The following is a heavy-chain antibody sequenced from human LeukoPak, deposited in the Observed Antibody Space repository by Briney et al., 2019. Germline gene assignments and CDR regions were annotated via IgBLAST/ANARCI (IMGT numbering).Heavy chain of an antibody. CDR2: IGSSGGST. J-gene: IGHJ3*01. CDR3: VKDIQLST. Sequence: GGSLRLSCAASGFNFITAAMTWVRQAPGKGLEWVSLIGSSGGSTYYADSVKGRYTISRDNSNHTLSLQMNSLRVEDTAIYYCVKDIQLSTWGLGTMVTVSS. D-gene: IGHD5-24*01. V-gene: IGHV3-23*01. CDR1: GFNFITAA.